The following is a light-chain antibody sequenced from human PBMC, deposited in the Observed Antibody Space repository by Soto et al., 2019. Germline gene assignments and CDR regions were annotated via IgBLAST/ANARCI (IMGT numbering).Light chain of an antibody. CDR3: QQFGRSPPSWT. CDR1: QSVSNN. Sequence: ILMTQSPATLSVSPGERATLSCRASQSVSNNLAWYQQKPGQAPRLLIYDASTRATGIPARFSGSGSGTEFTLTISGLQSEDFAVYYCQQFGRSPPSWTFGQGTKVEIK. J-gene: IGKJ1*01. CDR2: DAS. V-gene: IGKV3-15*01.